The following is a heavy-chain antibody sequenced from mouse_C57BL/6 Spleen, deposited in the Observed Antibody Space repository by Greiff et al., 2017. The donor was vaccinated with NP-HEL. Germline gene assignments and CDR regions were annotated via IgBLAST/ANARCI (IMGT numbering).Heavy chain of an antibody. CDR3: AGRLYYYYGSSWYFDV. CDR1: GYAFSSYW. Sequence: QVQLQQSGAELVKPGASVKISCKASGYAFSSYWMNWVKQRPGKGLEWIGQIYPGDGDTNYNGKFKGKATLTADKSSSTAYMQRSSLTSEDSAVYFCAGRLYYYYGSSWYFDVWGTGTTVTVSS. D-gene: IGHD1-1*01. J-gene: IGHJ1*03. V-gene: IGHV1-80*01. CDR2: IYPGDGDT.